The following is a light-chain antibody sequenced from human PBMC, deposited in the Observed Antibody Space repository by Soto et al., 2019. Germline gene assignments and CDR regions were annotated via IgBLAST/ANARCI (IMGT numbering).Light chain of an antibody. CDR1: ESIRSW. J-gene: IGKJ2*01. Sequence: DIQMTQSPSTLSASVGDRLTITCRASESIRSWLAWYQQKPGKAPKLLIFDASTLESGAPSRFSGSGSGTEFTLTISSLQPDDFATYYCQQYHGYPYTFGQGTKVXIK. V-gene: IGKV1-5*01. CDR2: DAS. CDR3: QQYHGYPYT.